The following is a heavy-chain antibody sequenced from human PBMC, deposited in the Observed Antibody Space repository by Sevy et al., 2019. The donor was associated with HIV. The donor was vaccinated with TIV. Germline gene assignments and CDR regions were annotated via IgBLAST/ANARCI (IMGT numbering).Heavy chain of an antibody. CDR1: GYTFTGYY. V-gene: IGHV1-2*02. Sequence: ASVKVSCKASGYTFTGYYMHWVRQAPGQGLEWMGWINPNSGGTNYAQKFQGRVTMTRDTSISTAYMELSRLRSDDTAVYYCAREGGPTYYYDSSGYYLGYWGQGTLVTVSS. CDR2: INPNSGGT. J-gene: IGHJ4*02. D-gene: IGHD3-22*01. CDR3: AREGGPTYYYDSSGYYLGY.